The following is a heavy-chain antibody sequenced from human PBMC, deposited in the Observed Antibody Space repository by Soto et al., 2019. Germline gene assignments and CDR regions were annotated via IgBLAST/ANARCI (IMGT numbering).Heavy chain of an antibody. J-gene: IGHJ4*02. CDR2: IYSGDST. CDR1: GFTVSSNY. D-gene: IGHD6-19*01. Sequence: GGSLRLSCAASGFTVSSNYVTWVRQAPGKGLEWVSIIYSGDSTYYADSVKGRFTISRDNSKNTLYLQMNSLRVEDTAVYYCAKDRQWLAYFDYWGQGTLVTVSS. V-gene: IGHV3-66*01. CDR3: AKDRQWLAYFDY.